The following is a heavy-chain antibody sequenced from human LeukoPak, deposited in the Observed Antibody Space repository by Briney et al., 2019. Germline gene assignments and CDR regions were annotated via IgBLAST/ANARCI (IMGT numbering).Heavy chain of an antibody. J-gene: IGHJ4*02. D-gene: IGHD3-10*01. Sequence: SETLSLTCSVSGGSVNSGSYYWSWIRQPPGEGLEWIGYIYYSGSTNYNPSLKGRVTLSVDKSKNQFSLNLSSVTAADTAVYYCARDLLWSAGVDIWGQGILVTVSS. CDR2: IYYSGST. V-gene: IGHV4-61*01. CDR1: GGSVNSGSYY. CDR3: ARDLLWSAGVDI.